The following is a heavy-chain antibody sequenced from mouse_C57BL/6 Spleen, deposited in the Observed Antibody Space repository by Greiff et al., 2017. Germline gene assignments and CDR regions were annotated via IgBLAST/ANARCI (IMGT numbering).Heavy chain of an antibody. D-gene: IGHD2-4*01. V-gene: IGHV1-18*01. Sequence: EVQLQQSGPELVKPGASVKIPCKASGYTFTDYNMDWVKQSHGKSLEWIGDINPNNGGTIYNQKFKGKATLTVDKSSSTAYMELRSLTSEDTAVYYCARRRYDYAAWFAYWGQGTLVTVSA. CDR3: ARRRYDYAAWFAY. J-gene: IGHJ3*01. CDR1: GYTFTDYN. CDR2: INPNNGGT.